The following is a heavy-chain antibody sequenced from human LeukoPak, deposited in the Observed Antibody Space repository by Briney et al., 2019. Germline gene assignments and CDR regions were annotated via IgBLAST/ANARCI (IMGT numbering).Heavy chain of an antibody. J-gene: IGHJ4*02. V-gene: IGHV3-74*01. CDR1: GFTFSDYW. CDR3: TRSFGGSGDY. CDR2: INTDGSVT. D-gene: IGHD4-23*01. Sequence: GGSLRLSCAVSGFTFSDYWMHWVRQASGKGLVWISRINTDGSVTDYADSVKGRFTISRDNAKSTLYLQMSSLITEDTALYYCTRSFGGSGDYWGQGTLVTVSS.